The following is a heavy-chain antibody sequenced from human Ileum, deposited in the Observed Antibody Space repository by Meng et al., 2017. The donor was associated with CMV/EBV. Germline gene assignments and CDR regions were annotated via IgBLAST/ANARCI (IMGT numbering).Heavy chain of an antibody. CDR1: AFTFSDYS. D-gene: IGHD1-26*01. CDR2: ISSSRTYI. V-gene: IGHV3-21*04. Sequence: GGSLRLSCAASAFTFSDYSMNWVRQAPGKGLEWVSSISSSRTYIYYADSVMGRFTISRDNAKNSLYLQMDSLRPEDTAFYYCAKDGRANTDYPYFDYWGQGTLVTVSS. J-gene: IGHJ4*02. CDR3: AKDGRANTDYPYFDY.